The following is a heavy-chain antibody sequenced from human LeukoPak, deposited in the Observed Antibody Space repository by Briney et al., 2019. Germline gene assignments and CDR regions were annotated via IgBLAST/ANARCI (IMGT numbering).Heavy chain of an antibody. D-gene: IGHD4-17*01. Sequence: SLKVSCTTSGGTFNNSAISWVRQAPGQGLEWLGGIMPLFGTARSAQKFQGRVTITKDESTRTVYLELTSLTSDDTAVYYCARDVHGDYGSGWFDPWGQGTLVSVSS. CDR1: GGTFNNSA. J-gene: IGHJ5*02. V-gene: IGHV1-69*05. CDR3: ARDVHGDYGSGWFDP. CDR2: IMPLFGTA.